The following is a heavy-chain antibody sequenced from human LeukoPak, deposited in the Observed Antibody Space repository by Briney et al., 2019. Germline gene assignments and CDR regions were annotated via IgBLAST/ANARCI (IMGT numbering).Heavy chain of an antibody. Sequence: GGSLRLSRAASGFSFSTSWMTWVRQAPGKGLEWVANIRRDGGEIYYMDSVKGRFSISRDNAKNSLYLLMNSLRVEDTAVYYCVRDGDDWNDFDHWGQGTLVTVSS. D-gene: IGHD1-1*01. CDR1: GFSFSTSW. V-gene: IGHV3-7*01. CDR3: VRDGDDWNDFDH. J-gene: IGHJ4*02. CDR2: IRRDGGEI.